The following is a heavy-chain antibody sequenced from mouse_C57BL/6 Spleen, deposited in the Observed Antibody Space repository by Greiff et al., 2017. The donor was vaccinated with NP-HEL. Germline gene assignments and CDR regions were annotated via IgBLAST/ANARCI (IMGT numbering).Heavy chain of an antibody. V-gene: IGHV1-55*01. CDR2: IYPGSGST. D-gene: IGHD2-3*01. CDR1: GYTFTSYW. CDR3: ARDNYDGYYGGKYFDV. J-gene: IGHJ1*03. Sequence: VQLQQSGAELVKPGASVKMSCKASGYTFTSYWITWVKQRPGQGLEWIGDIYPGSGSTNYNEKFKSKATLTVDTSSSTAYMQLSSLPSEDSAVYYCARDNYDGYYGGKYFDVWGTGTTVTVSS.